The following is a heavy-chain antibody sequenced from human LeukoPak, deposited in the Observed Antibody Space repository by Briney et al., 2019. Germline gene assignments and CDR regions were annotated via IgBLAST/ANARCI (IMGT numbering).Heavy chain of an antibody. Sequence: ASVKVSCKASGYTFTDYGISWVRQAPGQGLEWMGWISAYNGNTNYAQRVQGRVTMTTDTSTSTAYMELRSLTSDDTAVYYCAREFRWLVYDYWGQGTLVTASS. D-gene: IGHD6-19*01. J-gene: IGHJ4*02. CDR1: GYTFTDYG. CDR3: AREFRWLVYDY. V-gene: IGHV1-18*01. CDR2: ISAYNGNT.